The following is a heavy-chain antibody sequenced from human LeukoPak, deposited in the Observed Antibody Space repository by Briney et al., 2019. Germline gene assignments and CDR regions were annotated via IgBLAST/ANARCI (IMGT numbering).Heavy chain of an antibody. CDR1: GGSISSHY. CDR3: AKDSSPGIAAAGTFDY. CDR2: IYYSGST. V-gene: IGHV4-59*11. D-gene: IGHD6-13*01. Sequence: SETLSLTCTVSGGSISSHYWSWIRQPPGKGLEWIGYIYYSGSTNYNPSLKSRVTISVDTSKNQFSLKLSSVTAADTALYYCAKDSSPGIAAAGTFDYWGQGTLVTVSS. J-gene: IGHJ4*02.